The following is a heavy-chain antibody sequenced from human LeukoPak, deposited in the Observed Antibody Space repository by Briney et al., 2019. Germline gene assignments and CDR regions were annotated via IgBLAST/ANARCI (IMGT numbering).Heavy chain of an antibody. CDR2: IRYDGSNK. V-gene: IGHV3-30*02. CDR3: AKCDSSGYYADDAFDI. D-gene: IGHD3-22*01. CDR1: GFTFSSYG. Sequence: GGSLRLSCAASGFTFSSYGMHWVRQAPGKGLEWVAFIRYDGSNKYYADSVKGRFTISRDNSKNTLYLQMNSLRAEDTAVYYCAKCDSSGYYADDAFDIWGQGTMVTVSS. J-gene: IGHJ3*02.